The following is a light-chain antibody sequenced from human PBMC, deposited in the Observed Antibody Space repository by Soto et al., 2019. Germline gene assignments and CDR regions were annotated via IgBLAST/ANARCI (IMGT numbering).Light chain of an antibody. V-gene: IGKV3-20*01. Sequence: ENVLTQSPGTLSLSPGERATLSCRASQSVSSNQLAWHQQKAGQAPRVLIYGASRRATGIPDRFSGSGSGTDFTLTISRLEPEDFAVYYCQQYGGSPWTFGQGTKVEIK. CDR3: QQYGGSPWT. CDR1: QSVSSNQ. J-gene: IGKJ1*01. CDR2: GAS.